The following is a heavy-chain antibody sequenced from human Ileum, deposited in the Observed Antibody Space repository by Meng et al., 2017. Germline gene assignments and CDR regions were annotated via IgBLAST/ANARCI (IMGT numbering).Heavy chain of an antibody. Sequence: QVQLQQGGAGLLKPSGTLALSCADYGGSFNNDYWNWIRQPPGKGLEWIGEVFYTGGTKYNPSLQSRVTISIDTSKKQLSLNLTSATAADTALYYCVTGTLRGGVDWGQGILVTSPQ. CDR1: GGSFNNDY. J-gene: IGHJ4*02. CDR3: VTGTLRGGVD. D-gene: IGHD3-10*01. V-gene: IGHV4-34*12. CDR2: VFYTGGT.